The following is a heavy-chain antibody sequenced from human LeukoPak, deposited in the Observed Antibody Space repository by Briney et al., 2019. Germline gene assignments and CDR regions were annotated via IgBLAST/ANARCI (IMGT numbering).Heavy chain of an antibody. V-gene: IGHV1-2*04. Sequence: ASVKVSCKASGYTFTGYYMHWVRQAPGQGLEWMGWINPNSGGTNYAQKFQGWVTMTRDTSISTTYMELSRLRSEDTAVYYCARADTAMGSFDYWGQGTLVTVSS. CDR1: GYTFTGYY. J-gene: IGHJ4*02. D-gene: IGHD5-18*01. CDR2: INPNSGGT. CDR3: ARADTAMGSFDY.